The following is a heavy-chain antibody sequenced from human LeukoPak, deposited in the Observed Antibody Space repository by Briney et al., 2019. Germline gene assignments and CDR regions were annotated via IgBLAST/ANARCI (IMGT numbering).Heavy chain of an antibody. D-gene: IGHD2-15*01. J-gene: IGHJ5*02. V-gene: IGHV4-59*01. Sequence: SETLSLTCTVSGGSISSYYWSWIRQPPGKGLEWIGYNYYSGSTNYNPSLKSRVTISVDTSKSQFSLKLSSVTAADTAVYYCASTVVVAASNWFDPWGQGTLVTVSS. CDR2: NYYSGST. CDR1: GGSISSYY. CDR3: ASTVVVAASNWFDP.